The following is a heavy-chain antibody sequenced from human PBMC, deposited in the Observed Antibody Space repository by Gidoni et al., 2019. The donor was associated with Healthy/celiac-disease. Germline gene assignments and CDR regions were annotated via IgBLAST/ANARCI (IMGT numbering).Heavy chain of an antibody. J-gene: IGHJ4*02. CDR2: FYYSGST. D-gene: IGHD6-19*01. CDR1: GGPISSSSYY. V-gene: IGHV4-39*01. CDR3: ARTSSGWFFDY. Sequence: TVSGGPISSSSYYWGWIRQPPGKGLEWIGSFYYSGSTYYNPSLKSRVTISVDTSKNQFSLKLSSVTAADTAVYYCARTSSGWFFDYWGQGTLVTVSS.